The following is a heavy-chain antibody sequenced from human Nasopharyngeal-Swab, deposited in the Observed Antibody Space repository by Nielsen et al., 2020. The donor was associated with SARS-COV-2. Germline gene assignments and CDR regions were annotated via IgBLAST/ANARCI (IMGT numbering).Heavy chain of an antibody. CDR2: ISGSGGNT. D-gene: IGHD2/OR15-2a*01. J-gene: IGHJ4*02. Sequence: ESLKIPCAASGFTFNRYVMTWVRQAPGKGLEWVSGISGSGGNTYYADSVKGRFTISRDNSKNTLSLQMNSLRAEDTAVYYCAKDLRGPYFFWGQGTLVTVSS. CDR3: AKDLRGPYFF. V-gene: IGHV3-23*01. CDR1: GFTFNRYV.